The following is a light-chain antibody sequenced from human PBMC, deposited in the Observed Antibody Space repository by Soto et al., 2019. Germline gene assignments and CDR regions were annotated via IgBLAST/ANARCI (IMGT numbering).Light chain of an antibody. CDR2: AAS. V-gene: IGKV1-27*01. CDR3: QKYNSAPLT. J-gene: IGKJ4*01. Sequence: LQKTQYPCSLSEYVGDRVTITCRASLPTSNYLAWYQQKPGKIQNLLIYAASTLQAGVPSRFSGSGFGTDCPLTISIPQHEYVAAYYDQKYNSAPLTFDGGTKAEIK. CDR1: LPTSNY.